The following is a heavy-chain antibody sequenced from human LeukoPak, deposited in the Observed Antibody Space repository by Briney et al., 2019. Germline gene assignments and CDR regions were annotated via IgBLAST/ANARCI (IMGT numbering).Heavy chain of an antibody. V-gene: IGHV4-59*01. J-gene: IGHJ4*02. CDR1: SGSISSYY. Sequence: SETLSLTCTVSSGSISSYYWSWIRQPPGKGLEYIGYVYYTGSTHYNPSLKSRVTISVDTSKNQFSLKLSSVTAADTAVYYCARGVVIAPQTFDYWGQGTLVTVSS. CDR2: VYYTGST. CDR3: ARGVVIAPQTFDY. D-gene: IGHD2-21*01.